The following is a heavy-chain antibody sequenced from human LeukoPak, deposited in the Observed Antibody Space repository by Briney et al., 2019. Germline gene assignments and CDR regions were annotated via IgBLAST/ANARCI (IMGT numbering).Heavy chain of an antibody. D-gene: IGHD3-3*01. CDR2: ISYDGSNK. J-gene: IGHJ6*02. V-gene: IGHV3-30*18. Sequence: PGGSLRLSCAASGFTFSSYGMHWVRQAPGKGLEWVAVISYDGSNKYYADSVKGRFTISRDNSKNTLYLQMNSLRAEDTAVYYCAKGPRAVLRFLEWTNYYYGMDVWGQGTTVTVSS. CDR1: GFTFSSYG. CDR3: AKGPRAVLRFLEWTNYYYGMDV.